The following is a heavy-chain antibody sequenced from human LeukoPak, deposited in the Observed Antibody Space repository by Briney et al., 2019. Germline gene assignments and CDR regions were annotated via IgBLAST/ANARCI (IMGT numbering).Heavy chain of an antibody. V-gene: IGHV4-30-4*07. J-gene: IGHJ4*02. CDR3: ARDSMYYYDSSGYSD. CDR1: GGSISSGGYS. D-gene: IGHD3-22*01. Sequence: SQTLSLTCAVSGGSISSGGYSWSWIRQPPGKGLEWIGYIYYSGSTYYNPSLKSRVTISVDTSKNQFSLKLSSVTAADTAVYYCARDSMYYYDSSGYSDWGQGTLVTVSS. CDR2: IYYSGST.